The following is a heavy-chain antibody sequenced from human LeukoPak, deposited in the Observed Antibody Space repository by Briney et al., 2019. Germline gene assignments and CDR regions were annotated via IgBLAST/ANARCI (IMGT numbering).Heavy chain of an antibody. CDR3: AELGITMIGGV. Sequence: GRSLRLSCAASGFTFSSYSMNWVRQAPGKGLEWVSYISSSSSTIYYADSVKGRFTISRDNAKNSLYLQMNSLRAEDTAVYYCAELGITMIGGVWGKGTTVTISS. CDR2: ISSSSSTI. D-gene: IGHD3-10*02. CDR1: GFTFSSYS. V-gene: IGHV3-48*01. J-gene: IGHJ6*04.